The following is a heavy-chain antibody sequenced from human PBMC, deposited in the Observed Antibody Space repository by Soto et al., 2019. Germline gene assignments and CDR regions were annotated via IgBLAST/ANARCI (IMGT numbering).Heavy chain of an antibody. V-gene: IGHV3-33*01. D-gene: IGHD6-19*01. Sequence: QVQLVESGGGVVQPGRFLRLSCAASGFNFSSYVMHWVRQAPGKGLEWVAVIWYDGGNKYYADSVKGRFTISRDNSKNTLYLQMNSLRAEDTAVYYCARDGQWLPRDGLRSSYYFDYWGQGTLVTVSS. CDR3: ARDGQWLPRDGLRSSYYFDY. CDR2: IWYDGGNK. CDR1: GFNFSSYV. J-gene: IGHJ4*02.